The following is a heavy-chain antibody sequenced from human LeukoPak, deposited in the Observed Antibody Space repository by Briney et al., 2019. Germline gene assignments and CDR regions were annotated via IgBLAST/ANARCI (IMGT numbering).Heavy chain of an antibody. CDR3: ARGVRYRVEWLLPLAHRWFDP. D-gene: IGHD3-3*01. Sequence: PSETLSFTCAVYGGSFSGYYWSWIGQPPGQGLGGIGEINHSGSTNYNPSLKSRIAISVDTSKNQFSLKLSSLTAADTAVYYCARGVRYRVEWLLPLAHRWFDPWGQGTLVTVSS. V-gene: IGHV4-34*01. CDR1: GGSFSGYY. J-gene: IGHJ5*02. CDR2: INHSGST.